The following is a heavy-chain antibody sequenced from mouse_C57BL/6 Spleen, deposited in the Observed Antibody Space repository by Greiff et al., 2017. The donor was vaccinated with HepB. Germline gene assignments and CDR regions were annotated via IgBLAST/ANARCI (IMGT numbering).Heavy chain of an antibody. CDR2: IYPGDGDT. CDR1: GYAFSSYW. D-gene: IGHD1-1*01. V-gene: IGHV1-80*01. J-gene: IGHJ1*03. Sequence: QVQLQQSGAELVKPGASVKISCKASGYAFSSYWMNWVKQRPGKGLEWIGQIYPGDGDTNYNGKFKGKATLTADKSSSTAYMQLSSLTSEASAVYFCARRAHYYGSSYWYFDVWGTGTTVTVAS. CDR3: ARRAHYYGSSYWYFDV.